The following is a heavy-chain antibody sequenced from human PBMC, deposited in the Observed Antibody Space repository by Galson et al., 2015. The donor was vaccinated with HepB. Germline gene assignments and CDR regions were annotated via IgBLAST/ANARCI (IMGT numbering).Heavy chain of an antibody. D-gene: IGHD5-24*01. J-gene: IGHJ4*02. CDR3: ARARGYNTSLYYFDP. V-gene: IGHV1-46*04. Sequence: VSCKAAGYTFTSNYMHWVRQAPGQGLEWVAIIHPGGGSTSYAQKLRGRLTVTRDTSTSTVYMEMSSLESEDTAIYYCARARGYNTSLYYFDPWGQGTLVTVSS. CDR1: GYTFTSNY. CDR2: IHPGGGST.